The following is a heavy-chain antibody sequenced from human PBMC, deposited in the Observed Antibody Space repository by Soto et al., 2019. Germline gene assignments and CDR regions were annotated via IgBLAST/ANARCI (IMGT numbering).Heavy chain of an antibody. V-gene: IGHV3-23*01. CDR1: GFTFSSYA. D-gene: IGHD2-21*01. CDR3: AKIVVFTSEDS. Sequence: EVQLLESGGGSVQPGGSLRLSCAASGFTFSSYAMSWVRQAPGKGLEWVSSIDRSGGTAYYADSVKGRFTVSRDNSKNTLFVHMNSLRAEDTAVYYCAKIVVFTSEDSWGKGTLVTVSS. J-gene: IGHJ4*02. CDR2: IDRSGGTA.